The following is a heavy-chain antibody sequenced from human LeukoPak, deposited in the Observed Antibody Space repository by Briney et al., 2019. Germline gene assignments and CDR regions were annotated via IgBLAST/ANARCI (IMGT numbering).Heavy chain of an antibody. Sequence: ASVTVSCTASGYTFTGYYMHWVRQAPGQGLEWMGRINPNSGGTNYAQKFQGRVTMARDTSISTAYMELSRLRSDDTAVYYCAEQLGFKDYWGQGTLVTVSS. J-gene: IGHJ4*02. CDR1: GYTFTGYY. CDR3: AEQLGFKDY. V-gene: IGHV1-2*06. D-gene: IGHD6-13*01. CDR2: INPNSGGT.